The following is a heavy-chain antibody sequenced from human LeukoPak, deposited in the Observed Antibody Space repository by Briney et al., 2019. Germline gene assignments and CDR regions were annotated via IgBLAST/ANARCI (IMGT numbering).Heavy chain of an antibody. CDR2: IRYDGSKK. D-gene: IGHD6-19*01. V-gene: IGHV3-30*02. CDR1: GCTFSSYG. CDR3: AKDLVAVAGNFDY. Sequence: GGSLRLSCAASGCTFSSYGMHWVRQAPGKGLQWVAFIRYDGSKKYYADSVKGRFTISRDNSKNTLYLQMNSLRAEDTAVYYCAKDLVAVAGNFDYWGQGTLVTVSS. J-gene: IGHJ4*02.